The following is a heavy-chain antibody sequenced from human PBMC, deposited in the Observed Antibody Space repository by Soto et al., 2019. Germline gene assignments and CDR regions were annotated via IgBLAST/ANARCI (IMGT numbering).Heavy chain of an antibody. D-gene: IGHD3-10*01. CDR3: ARASGYGAGSSVNDVLDY. J-gene: IGHJ4*01. Sequence: EVQLEESGGGLVQPGGSLRLSCAASGFSFGIYWMSWVRQAPGKGLEWLATIKWDASEKKYVDSVKGRFTMSRDNVKNSLYLQMASLRAEDTAVYYCARASGYGAGSSVNDVLDYWGHGTLVTVSS. V-gene: IGHV3-7*01. CDR2: IKWDASEK. CDR1: GFSFGIYW.